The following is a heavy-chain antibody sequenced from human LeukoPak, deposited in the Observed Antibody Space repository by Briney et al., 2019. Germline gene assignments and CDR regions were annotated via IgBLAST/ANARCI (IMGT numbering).Heavy chain of an antibody. CDR3: ARDLDYYGSKWFDP. D-gene: IGHD3-10*01. J-gene: IGHJ5*02. CDR1: GGTFSSYA. CDR2: IIPIFGTA. Sequence: SVKVSCKASGGTFSSYAISWERQAPGQGLEWMGGIIPIFGTANYAQKFQGRVTITADESTSTAYMELSSLRSEDTAVYYCARDLDYYGSKWFDPWGQGTLVTVSS. V-gene: IGHV1-69*13.